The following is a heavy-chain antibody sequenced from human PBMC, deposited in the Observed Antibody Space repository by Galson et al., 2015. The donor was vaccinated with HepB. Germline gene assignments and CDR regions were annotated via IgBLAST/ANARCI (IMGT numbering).Heavy chain of an antibody. CDR3: VRGGTGYGNFDS. V-gene: IGHV3-74*01. D-gene: IGHD5-18*01. CDR1: GLAFSDYW. Sequence: SLRLSCAVSGLAFSDYWMHWVRQAPGKGLVWVSRVYNEDSSATYADSVKGRFIISRDSAKNTLYLQMNSLGAEDTAVYFCVRGGTGYGNFDSWGQGTLVTVSS. J-gene: IGHJ4*02. CDR2: VYNEDSSA.